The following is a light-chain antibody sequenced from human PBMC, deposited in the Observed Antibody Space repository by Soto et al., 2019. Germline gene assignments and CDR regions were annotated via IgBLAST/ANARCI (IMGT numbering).Light chain of an antibody. V-gene: IGLV4-69*01. J-gene: IGLJ3*02. Sequence: QAVVTQSPSASASLGASVKLTCTLSSGHISYAIAWHQQQPDKGPRYLMKVNSDGSHRKGDGIPDRFSGSSSGAERYLTISSLQSEDEADYYCQTWGTGIHGVFGGGTKLTVL. CDR2: VNSDGSH. CDR3: QTWGTGIHGV. CDR1: SGHISYA.